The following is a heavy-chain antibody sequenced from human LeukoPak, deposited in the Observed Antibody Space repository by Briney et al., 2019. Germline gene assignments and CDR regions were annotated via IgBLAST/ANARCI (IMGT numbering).Heavy chain of an antibody. Sequence: PGGSLRLSCAASGFTFSNFAMTWVRQAPGKGLEWVSSIVGSSSTYYADSLKGRFTISRDNAKNSLYLQMNSLRAEDTAVYYCARIGAGSSRDYWGQGTLLTVSS. D-gene: IGHD6-13*01. CDR3: ARIGAGSSRDY. CDR2: IVGSSST. V-gene: IGHV3-21*01. CDR1: GFTFSNFA. J-gene: IGHJ4*02.